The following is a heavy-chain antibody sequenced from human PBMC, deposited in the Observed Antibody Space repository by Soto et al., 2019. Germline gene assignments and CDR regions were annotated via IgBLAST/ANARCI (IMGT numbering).Heavy chain of an antibody. V-gene: IGHV3-33*01. CDR1: GFTFSSYG. CDR2: IWYDGSNK. Sequence: QVQLVESGGGVVQPGGSLRLSCAASGFTFSSYGMHWVRQAPGKGLEWVAVIWYDGSNKYYADSVKGRFTISRDNSKNTLYLQINSLRAEDTAVYYCPRAEYSSSKFDYWGQGTLVTVSS. D-gene: IGHD6-6*01. CDR3: PRAEYSSSKFDY. J-gene: IGHJ4*02.